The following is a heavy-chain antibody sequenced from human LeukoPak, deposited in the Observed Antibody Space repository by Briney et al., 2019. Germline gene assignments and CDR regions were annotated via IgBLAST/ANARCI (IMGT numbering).Heavy chain of an antibody. CDR3: ARGYDILTGYGY. V-gene: IGHV3-21*01. CDR2: TSSSSSYI. Sequence: PGGSLRLSCAASGFTFSSYSMNWVRQAPGKGLEWVSSTSSSSSYIYYADSVKGRFTISRDNAKNSLYLQMNSLRAEDTAVYYCARGYDILTGYGYWGQGTLVTVSS. D-gene: IGHD3-9*01. CDR1: GFTFSSYS. J-gene: IGHJ4*02.